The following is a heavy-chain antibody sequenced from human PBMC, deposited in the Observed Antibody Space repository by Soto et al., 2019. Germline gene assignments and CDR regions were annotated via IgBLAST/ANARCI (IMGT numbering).Heavy chain of an antibody. Sequence: EVQLLESGGDLVHPGGSLRLSCAASGLTFSSYAMSWVRQAPGKGLEWVAVISGSGGYTDYADSVKGRFTSSRANSKNTLYLQMNSLRAEDTALYYCAKRFRGVLLNPEVDWGQGTLVTVSS. J-gene: IGHJ4*02. CDR2: ISGSGGYT. CDR1: GLTFSSYA. D-gene: IGHD3-10*01. V-gene: IGHV3-23*01. CDR3: AKRFRGVLLNPEVD.